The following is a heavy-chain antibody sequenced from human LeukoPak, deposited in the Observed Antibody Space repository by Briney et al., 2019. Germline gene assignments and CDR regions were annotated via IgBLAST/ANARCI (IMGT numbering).Heavy chain of an antibody. CDR1: GFTFSNYW. D-gene: IGHD3-16*01. V-gene: IGHV3-7*01. CDR3: VREGYYVFDY. J-gene: IGHJ4*02. Sequence: GGSLRLSCAASGFTFSNYWMSWVRQAPGKGLEWVANIKEDGSEKYYVDSVKGRFTISRDNAKNSLYLQMNSLRAEDTAVYYCVREGYYVFDYWGQGALVTVSS. CDR2: IKEDGSEK.